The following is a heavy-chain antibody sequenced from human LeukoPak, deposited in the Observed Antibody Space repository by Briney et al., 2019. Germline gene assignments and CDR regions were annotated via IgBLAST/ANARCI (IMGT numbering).Heavy chain of an antibody. CDR1: GGSITNSTW. D-gene: IGHD6-13*01. V-gene: IGHV4-4*02. Sequence: SGTLSLTCAVSGGSITNSTWWSWFRQPPGKGLEWIGEIYHSGYTNYNSSLKSRVTISVDKSKNQFSLKLSSVTAADTAVYYCAREEADYYYYYMDVWGKGTTVTISS. CDR3: AREEADYYYYYMDV. CDR2: IYHSGYT. J-gene: IGHJ6*03.